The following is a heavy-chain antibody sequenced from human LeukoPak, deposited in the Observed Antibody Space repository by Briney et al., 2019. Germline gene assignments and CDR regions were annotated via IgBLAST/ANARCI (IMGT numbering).Heavy chain of an antibody. V-gene: IGHV1-2*02. D-gene: IGHD2-2*01. CDR2: INPNSDGT. J-gene: IGHJ6*03. CDR1: GYTFTGYY. Sequence: ASVKVSCKASGYTFTGYYMHWVRQAPGQGLEWMGWINPNSDGTNYAQKFQGRVTMTRDTSISTAYMELSRLRSDDTAVYYCARGSTSYYYYMDVWGKGTTVTVSS. CDR3: ARGSTSYYYYMDV.